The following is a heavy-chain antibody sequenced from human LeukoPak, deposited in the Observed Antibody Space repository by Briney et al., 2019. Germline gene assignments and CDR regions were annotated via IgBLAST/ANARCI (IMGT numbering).Heavy chain of an antibody. CDR3: ARGHSISPNWFDP. D-gene: IGHD6-13*01. CDR2: IKLDGSEK. J-gene: IGHJ5*02. CDR1: GFTFSSYS. Sequence: PGGSLRLSCAASGFTFSSYSMNWVRQAPGKGLEWVANIKLDGSEKYYVDSVKGRFTISRDNAKNSLYLQMNSLRAEDTAVYYCARGHSISPNWFDPWGQGTLVTVSS. V-gene: IGHV3-7*01.